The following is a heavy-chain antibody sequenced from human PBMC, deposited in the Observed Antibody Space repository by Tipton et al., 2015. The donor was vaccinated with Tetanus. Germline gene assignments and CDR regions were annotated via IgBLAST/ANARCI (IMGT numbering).Heavy chain of an antibody. CDR2: INHRGGI. Sequence: TLSLTCAVSGDSFTGFYWHWIRQPPGKGLEWIGEINHRGGISYNPSLKSRVTISVDTSKNQFSLKMNSVTAADTAVYYCAKDQGGGRVVRLNWFDPWGPGTLVTVSS. V-gene: IGHV4-34*09. CDR3: AKDQGGGRVVRLNWFDP. CDR1: GDSFTGFY. J-gene: IGHJ5*02. D-gene: IGHD6-6*01.